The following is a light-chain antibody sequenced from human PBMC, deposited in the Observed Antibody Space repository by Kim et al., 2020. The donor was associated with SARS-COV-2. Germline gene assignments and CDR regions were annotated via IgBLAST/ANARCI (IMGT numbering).Light chain of an antibody. CDR2: EVS. CDR1: SSDVGGYNY. Sequence: QSALTQPPSASGSPGQSVTISCTGTSSDVGGYNYVSWYQQHPGKAPKLMFYEVSKRPSGVPDRFSGSKSGSTASLTVSGLQAEDEADYYCSSYAGSNNFVFGTGTKVTVL. J-gene: IGLJ1*01. V-gene: IGLV2-8*01. CDR3: SSYAGSNNFV.